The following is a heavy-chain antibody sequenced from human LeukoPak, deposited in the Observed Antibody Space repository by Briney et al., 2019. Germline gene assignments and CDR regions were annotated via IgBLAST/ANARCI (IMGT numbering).Heavy chain of an antibody. CDR2: ISGSGGTT. V-gene: IGHV3-23*01. CDR1: GFTFSSYA. D-gene: IGHD4/OR15-4a*01. CDR3: ATQVPSDPHFDY. Sequence: GGSLRLSCAASGFTFSSYAMSWVRQAPGKGLEWVSAISGSGGTTYCADSVKGRFTISRDNSKNTLYLQMNSLRAEDTAVYYCATQVPSDPHFDYWGQGTLVTASS. J-gene: IGHJ4*02.